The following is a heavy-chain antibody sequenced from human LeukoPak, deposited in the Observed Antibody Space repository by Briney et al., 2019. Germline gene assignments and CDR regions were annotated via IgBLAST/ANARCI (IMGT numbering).Heavy chain of an antibody. CDR1: GYTFTSYG. Sequence: GASVKVSCKASGYTFTSYGISWVRQAPGQGLEWMGWISAYNGNTNYAQKLQGRVTMTTDTSTSTAYMELRSLRSDDTAVYYCARGVPRGGLIVVVPATHFDYWGQGTLVTVSS. V-gene: IGHV1-18*01. J-gene: IGHJ4*02. CDR2: ISAYNGNT. D-gene: IGHD2-2*01. CDR3: ARGVPRGGLIVVVPATHFDY.